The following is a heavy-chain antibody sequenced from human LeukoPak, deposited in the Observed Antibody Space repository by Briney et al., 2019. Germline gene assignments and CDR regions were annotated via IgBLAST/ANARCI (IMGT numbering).Heavy chain of an antibody. CDR2: IYPGDSDT. J-gene: IGHJ3*02. CDR3: ARRFGSVVVNDDALDI. D-gene: IGHD3-22*01. Sequence: GESLKISCKGSGYGLTSYWIGWVRQMPGKGLEWMGIIYPGDSDTRYSPSFQGQVTISADKSISTAYLQWSSLKASDTAMYYCARRFGSVVVNDDALDIWGQGTMVTVSS. CDR1: GYGLTSYW. V-gene: IGHV5-51*01.